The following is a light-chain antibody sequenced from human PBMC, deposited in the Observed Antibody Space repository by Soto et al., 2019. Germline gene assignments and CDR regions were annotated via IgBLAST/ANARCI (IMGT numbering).Light chain of an antibody. CDR1: NIGSKT. CDR3: QVWDSDTDHVV. Sequence: SYELTQPPSVSVAPGQTARITCGGNNIGSKTVHWYQRKPGQAPVVVVFDDSDRPSGIPDRFSGSNSGNTPTLTISRVEAADEAEYYCQVWDSDTDHVVFGGGTQLTVL. J-gene: IGLJ3*02. CDR2: DDS. V-gene: IGLV3-21*02.